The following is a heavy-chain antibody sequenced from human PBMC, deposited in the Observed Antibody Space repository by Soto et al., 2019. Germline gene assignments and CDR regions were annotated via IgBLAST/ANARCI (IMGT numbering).Heavy chain of an antibody. CDR3: TIDDYSDYDQVDY. J-gene: IGHJ4*02. CDR1: GFTFSRYA. Sequence: EVLLVESGGALVQPGGSLRLSCAASGFTFSRYAMNWVRQAPGKGLEWISYINNKGDYIYYADSVKGRFSISRDNVKRSLFLQMNSLRAEDTAVYYCTIDDYSDYDQVDYWGQGTLVTVSS. V-gene: IGHV3-48*01. D-gene: IGHD4-17*01. CDR2: INNKGDYI.